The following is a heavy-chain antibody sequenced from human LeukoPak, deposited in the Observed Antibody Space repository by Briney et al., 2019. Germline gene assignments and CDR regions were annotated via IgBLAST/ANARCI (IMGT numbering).Heavy chain of an antibody. CDR2: IYYSGST. CDR3: ARGGAGPLRD. V-gene: IGHV4-59*01. Sequence: SETLSLTCTVSGGSISSYYWSWIRQPPGKGLEWIGYIYYSGSTNYNPSLKSRVTISVDTSKNQFSLKLSSVTAADTAVYFCARGGAGPLRDWGQGTLVTVSS. D-gene: IGHD3-16*01. J-gene: IGHJ4*02. CDR1: GGSISSYY.